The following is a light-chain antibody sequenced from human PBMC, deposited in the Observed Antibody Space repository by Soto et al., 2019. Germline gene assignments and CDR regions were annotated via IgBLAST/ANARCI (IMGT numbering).Light chain of an antibody. Sequence: EIVLTQSPGTLSLSPGERATLSCRASQSVSSSYLAWYQQKPGQAPRLLIYGASRRATGIPERFSGSGSGKDFTLTISRLEPEDFAVYYCQQYGSSPLTFGGGTKVEIK. CDR3: QQYGSSPLT. CDR2: GAS. J-gene: IGKJ4*01. V-gene: IGKV3-20*01. CDR1: QSVSSSY.